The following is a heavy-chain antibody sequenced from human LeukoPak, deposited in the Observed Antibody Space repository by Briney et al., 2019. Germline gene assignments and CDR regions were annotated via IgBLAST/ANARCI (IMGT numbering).Heavy chain of an antibody. V-gene: IGHV4-39*07. CDR2: IYHSGST. Sequence: SETLSLTCTVSGGSISSSSYYWGWIRQPPGKGLEWIGSIYHSGSTYYNPSLKSRVTISVDTSKNQFSLKLSSVTAADTAVYYCASGALWNFDYWGQGTLVTVSS. CDR1: GGSISSSSYY. CDR3: ASGALWNFDY. D-gene: IGHD3-10*01. J-gene: IGHJ4*02.